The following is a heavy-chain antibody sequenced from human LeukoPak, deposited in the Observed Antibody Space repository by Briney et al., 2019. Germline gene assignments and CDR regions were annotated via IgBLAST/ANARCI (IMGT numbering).Heavy chain of an antibody. CDR2: ISDSGDYT. CDR3: AKDTSIGKYCTNGVCSPFDY. CDR1: GFTFSSYA. V-gene: IGHV3-23*01. Sequence: GGSLTLSCAGSGFTFSSYAMSWVRQAPGQGLEWVSVISDSGDYTSYADAVRGRFTISRDNSRNTLYLQMISLRPEDTAVYYCAKDTSIGKYCTNGVCSPFDYWGQGTLVTVSS. J-gene: IGHJ4*02. D-gene: IGHD2-8*01.